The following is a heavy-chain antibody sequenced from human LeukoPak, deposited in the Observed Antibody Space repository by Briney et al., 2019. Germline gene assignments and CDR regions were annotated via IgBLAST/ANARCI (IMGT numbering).Heavy chain of an antibody. J-gene: IGHJ4*02. CDR2: ISGSAGST. Sequence: GGSLRLSCAASGFTFSSYGMAWVRQAPGKGLEWVSAISGSAGSTYYADSVKGRFTISRDNAKNTLYLQMNSLRAEDTAVYYCARDFRGVDYWGQGTLVTVSS. D-gene: IGHD3-10*01. CDR1: GFTFSSYG. V-gene: IGHV3-23*01. CDR3: ARDFRGVDY.